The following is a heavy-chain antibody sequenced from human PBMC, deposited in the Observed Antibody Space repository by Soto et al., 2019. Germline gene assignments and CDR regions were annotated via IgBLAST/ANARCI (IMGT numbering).Heavy chain of an antibody. J-gene: IGHJ4*02. CDR1: GFTFSSYA. CDR3: AKGPPGYSSSWFLY. D-gene: IGHD6-13*01. CDR2: ISGSGGST. Sequence: PGGSLRVSWAASGFTFSSYAMSWVRQAPGKGLEWVSAISGSGGSTYYADSVKGRFTISRNNSKNTLYLQMNSLRAEDTAVYYCAKGPPGYSSSWFLYYGQGTLVTVSS. V-gene: IGHV3-23*01.